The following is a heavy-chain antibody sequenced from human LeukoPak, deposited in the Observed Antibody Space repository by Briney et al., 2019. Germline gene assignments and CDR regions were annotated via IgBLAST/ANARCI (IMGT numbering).Heavy chain of an antibody. J-gene: IGHJ6*02. Sequence: PGGSLRLSCAASGLTFSSYGMHWVRQAPGKGLEWVSSISSSSSYIYYADSVKGRFTISRDNAKNSLYLQMNSLRAEDTAVYYCARDLDTAMVTSYYYGMDVWGQGTTVTVSS. CDR2: ISSSSSYI. CDR1: GLTFSSYG. D-gene: IGHD5-18*01. V-gene: IGHV3-21*01. CDR3: ARDLDTAMVTSYYYGMDV.